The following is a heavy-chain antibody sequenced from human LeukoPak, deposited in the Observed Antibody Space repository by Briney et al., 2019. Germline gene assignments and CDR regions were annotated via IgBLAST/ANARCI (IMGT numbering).Heavy chain of an antibody. V-gene: IGHV4-31*03. CDR3: ARLTYYYDSSGYYATSDAFDI. CDR2: IYYSGST. D-gene: IGHD3-22*01. CDR1: GGSISRGGYY. Sequence: SQTLSLTCTVSGGSISRGGYYWTWIRQHPGKGLEWIGSIYYSGSTYYNPSLKSRVTISVDTSKNQFSLKLSSVTAADTAVYYCARLTYYYDSSGYYATSDAFDIWGQGTMVTVSS. J-gene: IGHJ3*02.